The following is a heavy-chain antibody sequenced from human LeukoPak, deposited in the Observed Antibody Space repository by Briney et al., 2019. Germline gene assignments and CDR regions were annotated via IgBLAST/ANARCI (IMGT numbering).Heavy chain of an antibody. D-gene: IGHD2-2*01. CDR3: AGASSYCSSTSCYTEHAWFDP. CDR1: SGSISSHF. Sequence: SETLSLTCTVPSGSISSHFWSWIRQPPGKGLEWIGHAHYRGSTNYNPSLKNRVTISVDTSENQFSLKLRSVTAADTAVYYCAGASSYCSSTSCYTEHAWFDPWGQGTLVTVSS. V-gene: IGHV4-59*11. CDR2: AHYRGST. J-gene: IGHJ5*02.